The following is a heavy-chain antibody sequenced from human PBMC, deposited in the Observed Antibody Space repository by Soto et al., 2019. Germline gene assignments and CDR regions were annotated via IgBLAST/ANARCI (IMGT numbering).Heavy chain of an antibody. CDR3: ARDNSGYDRPDPDDAFDI. CDR1: GFTVSSNY. J-gene: IGHJ3*02. Sequence: GGSLRLSCAASGFTVSSNYMSWVRQAPGKGLEWVSVIYSGGSTYYADSVKGRFTISRDNSKNTLYLQMNSLRAEDTAVYYCARDNSGYDRPDPDDAFDIWGQGTMVTVSS. D-gene: IGHD5-12*01. CDR2: IYSGGST. V-gene: IGHV3-66*01.